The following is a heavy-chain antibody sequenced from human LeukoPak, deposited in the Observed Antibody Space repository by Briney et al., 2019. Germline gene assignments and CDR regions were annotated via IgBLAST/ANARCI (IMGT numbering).Heavy chain of an antibody. CDR2: ISAYNGNT. CDR3: ARDSVVVPAAAYYYYMDV. Sequence: ASVKVSCKASGYTFTSYGIIWVRQAPGQGLDWMGWISAYNGNTNYAQKLQGRVTMTTDTSTSTAYMELRSLRSDDTAVYYCARDSVVVPAAAYYYYMDVWGKGATVTVSS. CDR1: GYTFTSYG. V-gene: IGHV1-18*01. J-gene: IGHJ6*03. D-gene: IGHD2-2*01.